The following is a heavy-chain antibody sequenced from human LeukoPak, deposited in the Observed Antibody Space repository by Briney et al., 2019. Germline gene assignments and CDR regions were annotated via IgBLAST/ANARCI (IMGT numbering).Heavy chain of an antibody. CDR1: GFTVSNNY. Sequence: GGSLRLSCAASGFTVSNNYMSWVRQAPGKGLEWVSVIYSGGSTYYADSVKGRFTISRDNSKNTMYLQMNSLSAEDTAVYYCARDQRYCSGGSCYPGNFDYWGQGTLVTVSS. CDR2: IYSGGST. V-gene: IGHV3-66*01. D-gene: IGHD2-15*01. CDR3: ARDQRYCSGGSCYPGNFDY. J-gene: IGHJ4*02.